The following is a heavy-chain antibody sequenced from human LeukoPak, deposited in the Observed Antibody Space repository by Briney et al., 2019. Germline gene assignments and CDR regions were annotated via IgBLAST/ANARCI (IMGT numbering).Heavy chain of an antibody. CDR1: GFTFSSSA. D-gene: IGHD1-26*01. CDR2: VSVSGGST. V-gene: IGHV3-23*01. J-gene: IGHJ4*02. Sequence: GGSLRLSCAASGFTFSSSAMSWVRQAPGKGLEWVSGVSVSGGSTEYADSVRGRFTISRDNSKKTLYLQMNSLRAEDTAVYYCAQTIVGAAPYFDYWGQGTLVTVSS. CDR3: AQTIVGAAPYFDY.